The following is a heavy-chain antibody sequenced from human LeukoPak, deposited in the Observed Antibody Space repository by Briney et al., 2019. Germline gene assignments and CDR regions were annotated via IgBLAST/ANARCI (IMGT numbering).Heavy chain of an antibody. Sequence: GGTLRLSCVASGFTFSTDWMSCGRRAPAKGQEWVATIRKDGSEKHHVDSLRGRSTISRANAKNSLYLQMANLRAEDTAVYYCARGCGRASCTYYIDSWGQGSLVTVS. D-gene: IGHD2-2*01. CDR2: IRKDGSEK. J-gene: IGHJ4*02. CDR1: GFTFSTDW. V-gene: IGHV3-7*01. CDR3: ARGCGRASCTYYIDS.